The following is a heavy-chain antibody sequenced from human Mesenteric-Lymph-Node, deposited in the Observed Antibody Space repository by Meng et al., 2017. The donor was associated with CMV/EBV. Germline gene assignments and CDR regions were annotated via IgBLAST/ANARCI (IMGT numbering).Heavy chain of an antibody. CDR3: ARTRGVRWPDGFDV. J-gene: IGHJ3*01. CDR2: ISSSSSTI. Sequence: GGSLRLSCAASGFTFSSYSMNWVRQAPGKGLEWVSYISSSSSTIYYADSVKGRFTISRDNAKNSLYLQMNSLRAEDTAVYYCARTRGVRWPDGFDVWGQGTVVTVSS. V-gene: IGHV3-48*04. CDR1: GFTFSSYS. D-gene: IGHD4-23*01.